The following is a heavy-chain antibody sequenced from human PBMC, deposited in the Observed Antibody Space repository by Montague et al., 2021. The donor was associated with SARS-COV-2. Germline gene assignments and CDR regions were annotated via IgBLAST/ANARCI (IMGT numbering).Heavy chain of an antibody. V-gene: IGHV4-4*07. CDR2: IYTGGCV. J-gene: IGHJ2*01. CDR3: ARAIWHLDV. CDR1: GDSISSYY. Sequence: SETLSLTCSVSGDSISSYYWSWIRQSDGKGLEWIGRIYTGGCVNYNPALQSRVSMSVDTSKSQVSLNVTAVTAADTAVYYCARAIWHLDVWGRGILVTVSS.